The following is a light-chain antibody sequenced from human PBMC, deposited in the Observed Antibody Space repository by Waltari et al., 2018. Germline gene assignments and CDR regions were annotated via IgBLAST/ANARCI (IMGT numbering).Light chain of an antibody. Sequence: DIQMTQSTSSLSASVGDRVTINCRASQGISNFLAWYQQKPGKAPNLLIYAASTLQSGVPSRFSGSGSGTDFTLTISSLQPEDVATYYCQKYNSAPRTFGQGTKVEIK. CDR2: AAS. V-gene: IGKV1-27*01. J-gene: IGKJ1*01. CDR1: QGISNF. CDR3: QKYNSAPRT.